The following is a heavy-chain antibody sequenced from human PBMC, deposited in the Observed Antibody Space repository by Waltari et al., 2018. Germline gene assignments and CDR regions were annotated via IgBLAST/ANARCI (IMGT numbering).Heavy chain of an antibody. J-gene: IGHJ4*02. CDR3: AKGDSTSWYAFEY. CDR1: GFTFSGDA. Sequence: EVQLLESGGGLVQPGGSLRLSCAASGFTFSGDAMSWVRQAPGKGLEWVSVSYGGCSGTLYGDSVRGRFTGSREFSTNTVYLQMNSLRAEDTAVYYCAKGDSTSWYAFEYWGQGTLVTVAS. CDR2: SYGGCSGT. V-gene: IGHV3-23*03. D-gene: IGHD6-13*01.